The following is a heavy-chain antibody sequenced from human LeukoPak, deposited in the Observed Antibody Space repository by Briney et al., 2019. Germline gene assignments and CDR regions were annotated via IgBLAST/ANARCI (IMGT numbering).Heavy chain of an antibody. D-gene: IGHD6-13*01. Sequence: PSETLSLTCTVSGGSISSYYWSWIRQPPGKGLEWIGYIYYSGSTNYNPSLKSRVTISVDTSKNQFSLKLSSVTAADTAVYYCARGLRIAAAGNWFDPWGQGTLVTVSS. V-gene: IGHV4-59*12. CDR1: GGSISSYY. CDR3: ARGLRIAAAGNWFDP. J-gene: IGHJ5*02. CDR2: IYYSGST.